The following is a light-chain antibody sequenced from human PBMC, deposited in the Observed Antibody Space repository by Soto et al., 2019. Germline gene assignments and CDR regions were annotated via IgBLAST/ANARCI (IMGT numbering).Light chain of an antibody. V-gene: IGKV1-5*03. CDR3: QQYNSWWT. J-gene: IGKJ1*01. CDR2: KAS. Sequence: DIHLTHCPSTLSASFVDRVTLTCRASQSVLNWLAWYQQKPGKAPKLLIYKASSLQSGVPSRFSGSGSGTEFTLTISSLQTDDFATYYCQQYNSWWTFGQGTKVDIK. CDR1: QSVLNW.